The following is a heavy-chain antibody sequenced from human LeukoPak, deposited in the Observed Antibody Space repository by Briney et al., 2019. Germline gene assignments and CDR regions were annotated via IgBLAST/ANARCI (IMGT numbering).Heavy chain of an antibody. J-gene: IGHJ4*02. CDR3: ARVSSGSFDY. V-gene: IGHV3-48*01. CDR1: GFTFSSYS. CDR2: ISSSSSTI. D-gene: IGHD6-19*01. Sequence: PGGSLRLSCAASGFTFSSYSMNWVRQAPGKGLEWVSYISSSSSTIYYADSVKGRFSISRDNAKNSLYLQMNSLRAEDTAVYYCARVSSGSFDYWGRGTLVTVSS.